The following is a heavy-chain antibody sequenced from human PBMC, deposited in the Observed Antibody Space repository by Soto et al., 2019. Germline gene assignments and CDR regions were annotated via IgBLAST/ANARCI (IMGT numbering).Heavy chain of an antibody. CDR1: GFTFSSYG. CDR3: ARESDSYSSSSPFDY. D-gene: IGHD6-6*01. Sequence: GGSLRLSCAASGFTFSSYGMHWVRQAPGKGLEWVAVIWYDGSNKYYADSVKGRFTISRDNSKNNLYLQMNSLRAEDTAVYYCARESDSYSSSSPFDYWGQGTLVTVSS. CDR2: IWYDGSNK. V-gene: IGHV3-33*01. J-gene: IGHJ4*02.